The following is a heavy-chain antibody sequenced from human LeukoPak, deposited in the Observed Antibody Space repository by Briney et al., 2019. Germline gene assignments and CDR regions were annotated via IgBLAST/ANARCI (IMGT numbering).Heavy chain of an antibody. J-gene: IGHJ6*03. V-gene: IGHV3-11*01. CDR3: ASGAAAGIYYYYMDV. CDR2: ISSSGSTI. Sequence: GEALRLSCAASGFTFSDYYMSWIRQAPGKGRDGVSYISSSGSTIYYADSVKGRFTISRDDATNSLYMQMNSLRAADTAVYYCASGAAAGIYYYYMDVWGKGTTVTVSS. CDR1: GFTFSDYY. D-gene: IGHD6-13*01.